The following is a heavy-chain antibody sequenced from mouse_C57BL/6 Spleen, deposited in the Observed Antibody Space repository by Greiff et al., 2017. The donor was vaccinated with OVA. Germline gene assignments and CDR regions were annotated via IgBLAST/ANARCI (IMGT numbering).Heavy chain of an antibody. D-gene: IGHD1-3*01. V-gene: IGHV1-22*01. CDR1: GYTFTDYN. J-gene: IGHJ2*01. CDR3: ARSGLDYFDY. CDR2: INPNNGGT. Sequence: EVKLVESGPELVKPGASVKMSCKASGYTFTDYNMHWVKQSHGKSLEWIGYINPNNGGTSYNQKFKGKATLTVNKSSSTAYMELRSLTSEDSAVYYCARSGLDYFDYWGQGTTLTVSS.